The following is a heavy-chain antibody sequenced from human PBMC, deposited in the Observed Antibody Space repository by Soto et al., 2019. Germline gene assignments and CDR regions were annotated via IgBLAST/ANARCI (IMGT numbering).Heavy chain of an antibody. Sequence: EVQLLESGGGLVQPGGSLRLSCAASGFTFSSYAMSWVRQAPGKGLEWVSAISGSGGSTYYADSVKGRFTISRDNCKNPLYLQMNSLRAEDTAVYYCAGGYSYGYKGSYHYYFDYWGQGTLVTVSS. CDR2: ISGSGGST. D-gene: IGHD5-18*01. J-gene: IGHJ4*02. V-gene: IGHV3-23*01. CDR1: GFTFSSYA. CDR3: AGGYSYGYKGSYHYYFDY.